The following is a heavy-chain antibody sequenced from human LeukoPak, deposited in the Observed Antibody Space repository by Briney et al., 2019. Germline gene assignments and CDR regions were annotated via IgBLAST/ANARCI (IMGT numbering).Heavy chain of an antibody. CDR3: AKRPDCSTTNCLRFEY. CDR1: GFTFSTYA. V-gene: IGHV3-23*01. D-gene: IGHD2-2*01. CDR2: INGDGGST. Sequence: GGSLRLSCAASGFTFSTYATSWVRQAPGQGLEWVSSINGDGGSTYYAESVKGRFTVSRDNSKNTLYLQMDSLRAEDTAVYYCAKRPDCSTTNCLRFEYWGQGTLVTVSS. J-gene: IGHJ4*02.